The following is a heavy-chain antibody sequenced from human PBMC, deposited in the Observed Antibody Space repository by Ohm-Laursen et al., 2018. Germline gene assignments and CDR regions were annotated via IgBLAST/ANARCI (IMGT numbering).Heavy chain of an antibody. CDR2: IYYSGST. V-gene: IGHV4-31*03. CDR1: GGSISSGGYY. CDR3: ARERLSVDTAMVPLFDY. J-gene: IGHJ4*02. Sequence: SHTLSLTRTVSGGSISSGGYYWSWIRQHPGKGLEWIGYIYYSGSTYYNPSLKSRVTISVDTSKNQFSLKLSSVTAADTAVYYCARERLSVDTAMVPLFDYWGQGTLVTVSS. D-gene: IGHD5-18*01.